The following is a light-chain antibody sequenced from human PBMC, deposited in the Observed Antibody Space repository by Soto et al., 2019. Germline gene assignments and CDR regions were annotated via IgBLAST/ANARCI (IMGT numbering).Light chain of an antibody. CDR2: DAS. CDR1: QSLSSSQ. CDR3: QQYGSSPRT. V-gene: IGKV3-20*01. Sequence: EIVLTQSPGTLSLSPGERATLSCRASQSLSSSQLAWYQQKPGQAPRLLIHDASSRATGISDRFTGSGSGTDFTLTITTVEPEDFAVYYCQQYGSSPRTFGLGTKVEIK. J-gene: IGKJ1*01.